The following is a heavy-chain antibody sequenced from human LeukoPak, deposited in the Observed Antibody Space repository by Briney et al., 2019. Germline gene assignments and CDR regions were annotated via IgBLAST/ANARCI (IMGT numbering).Heavy chain of an antibody. Sequence: PSETLSLTCTVSGGSISSHYWSWIRQPAGKGLEWIGHVYTFGITNYNPSLKSRVTMSLDTSKNQFSLKLSSVTAADTAVYYCARFDFWSGTSDDYWGQGTLVTVSS. V-gene: IGHV4-4*07. D-gene: IGHD3-3*01. CDR2: VYTFGIT. J-gene: IGHJ4*02. CDR3: ARFDFWSGTSDDY. CDR1: GGSISSHY.